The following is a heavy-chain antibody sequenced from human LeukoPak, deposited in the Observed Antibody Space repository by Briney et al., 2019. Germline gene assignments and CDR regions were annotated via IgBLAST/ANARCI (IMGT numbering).Heavy chain of an antibody. Sequence: GGSLRLSCAASVFTFSDYPIHWVRQAPGEGLEWVALILYDGSGQYYADSVKGRLTIYRDNSKNTVSLQMNSLRAEDTAVYYCARANYGSGLDYWGQGTLVTVSS. D-gene: IGHD3-10*01. CDR3: ARANYGSGLDY. CDR2: ILYDGSGQ. J-gene: IGHJ4*02. CDR1: VFTFSDYP. V-gene: IGHV3-30*04.